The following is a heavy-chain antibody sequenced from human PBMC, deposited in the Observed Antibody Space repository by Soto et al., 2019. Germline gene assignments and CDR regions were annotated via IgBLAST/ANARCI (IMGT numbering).Heavy chain of an antibody. J-gene: IGHJ4*02. V-gene: IGHV5-51*01. CDR2: IYPGDSDT. Sequence: GESLKISCRGSGYSFTSYWIAWVRQMPGKGLEWMGIIYPGDSDTRYSPSFQGHVTISADTSISTAYLQWSSLKASDTAIYYCARQHDFWTMFYFDYWGQGTLVTVSS. CDR1: GYSFTSYW. CDR3: ARQHDFWTMFYFDY. D-gene: IGHD3-3*01.